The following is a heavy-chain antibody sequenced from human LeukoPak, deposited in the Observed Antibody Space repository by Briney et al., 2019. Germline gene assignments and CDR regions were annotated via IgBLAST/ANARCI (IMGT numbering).Heavy chain of an antibody. J-gene: IGHJ4*02. CDR1: GFTFSSYA. V-gene: IGHV3-30-3*01. CDR3: GSPPFDY. Sequence: GGSLRLSCAASGFTFSSYAMHWVRQAPSKGLEWVAVISYDGSNKYYADSVKGRFTISRDNSKNTLYLQMNSLRAEDTAVYYCGSPPFDYWGQGTLVTVSS. CDR2: ISYDGSNK.